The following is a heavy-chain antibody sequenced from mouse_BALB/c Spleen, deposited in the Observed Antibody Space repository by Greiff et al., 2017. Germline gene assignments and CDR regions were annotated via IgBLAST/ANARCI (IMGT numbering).Heavy chain of an antibody. Sequence: EVHLVESGGGLVQPGGSLKLSCAASGFTFSSYGMSWVRQTPDKRLELVATINSNGGSTYYPDSVKGRFTISRDNAKNTLYLQMSSLKSEDTAMYYCAREYYGSSYENAMDYWGQGTSVTVSS. CDR1: GFTFSSYG. J-gene: IGHJ4*01. V-gene: IGHV5-6-3*01. CDR3: AREYYGSSYENAMDY. D-gene: IGHD1-1*01. CDR2: INSNGGST.